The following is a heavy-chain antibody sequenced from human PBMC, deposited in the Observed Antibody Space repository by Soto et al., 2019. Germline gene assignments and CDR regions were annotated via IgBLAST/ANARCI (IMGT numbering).Heavy chain of an antibody. D-gene: IGHD2-21*02. V-gene: IGHV1-18*01. CDR1: GYTLTSYG. CDR2: ISAYNGNT. Sequence: ASVKVSCKASGYTLTSYGISWVRQAPGQGLEWMGWISAYNGNTNYAQKLQGRVTMTTDTSTSTAYMELRSLRSEDTAVYYCAMEESTAGEGWYFDLWGRGTLVTVSS. J-gene: IGHJ2*01. CDR3: AMEESTAGEGWYFDL.